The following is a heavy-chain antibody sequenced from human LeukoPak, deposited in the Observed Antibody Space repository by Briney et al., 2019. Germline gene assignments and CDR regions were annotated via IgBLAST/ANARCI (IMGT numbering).Heavy chain of an antibody. Sequence: PGGSLRLSCAASGFTFSSYDMHWVRQSTGKGLEWVSCIGTAGDTFYPDSVKGRFTISRDNAKNSLYLQKNSLRAGDTGVYFCARDPRSITSRRGDYYFGMDVWGQGTAVTVSS. V-gene: IGHV3-13*01. J-gene: IGHJ6*02. CDR2: IGTAGDT. CDR1: GFTFSSYD. CDR3: ARDPRSITSRRGDYYFGMDV. D-gene: IGHD1-14*01.